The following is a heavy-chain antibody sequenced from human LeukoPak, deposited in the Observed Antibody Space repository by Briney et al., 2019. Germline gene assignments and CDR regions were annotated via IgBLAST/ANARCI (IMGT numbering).Heavy chain of an antibody. V-gene: IGHV1-46*01. CDR1: GYTFTNYH. CDR2: INPSGGST. CDR3: ARVLKDSSGYWAYFDY. D-gene: IGHD3-22*01. J-gene: IGHJ4*02. Sequence: ASVKVSCRASGYTFTNYHLHWLRQAPGQGLEWMGIINPSGGSTSYAQKFQGRVTMTRDTSTSTVYMELSSLRSEDTAVYYCARVLKDSSGYWAYFDYWGQGTLVTVSS.